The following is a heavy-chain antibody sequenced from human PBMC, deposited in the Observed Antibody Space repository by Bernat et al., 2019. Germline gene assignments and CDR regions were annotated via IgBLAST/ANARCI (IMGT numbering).Heavy chain of an antibody. D-gene: IGHD3-3*02. CDR3: AKGTSGAGDFDY. J-gene: IGHJ4*02. CDR2: IWGDGSKK. Sequence: VQLVESGGDLVQPGGSLRLSCAASGYTFSKSGMHWVRQAPGKGLEWVAVIWGDGSKKFYADSVKGRFSISKDDSKNTLYLQMNSLTAEDTAVYYCAKGTSGAGDFDYWGQGALVTVSS. CDR1: GYTFSKSG. V-gene: IGHV3-30*02.